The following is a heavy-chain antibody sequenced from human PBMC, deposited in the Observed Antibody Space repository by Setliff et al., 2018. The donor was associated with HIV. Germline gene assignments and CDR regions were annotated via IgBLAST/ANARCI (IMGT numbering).Heavy chain of an antibody. J-gene: IGHJ4*02. CDR1: GFTFSDYY. D-gene: IGHD2-15*01. CDR2: ISRDGNTI. CDR3: AREYAMAARY. V-gene: IGHV3-11*01. Sequence: GGSLRLSCAASGFTFSDYYMSWLRQAPGKGLEWVSYISRDGNTIYYADSVKGRFTISRDNAKNSLYLQMNSLRVEDTAVYYCAREYAMAARYWGRGTLVTVSS.